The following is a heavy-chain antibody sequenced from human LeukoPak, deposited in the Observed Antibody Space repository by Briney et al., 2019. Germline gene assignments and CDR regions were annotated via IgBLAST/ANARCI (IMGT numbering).Heavy chain of an antibody. V-gene: IGHV3-64D*09. Sequence: GGSLRLSCSASGFTFSRYAMHWVRQAPGKGLEYVSAISSNGGSTYYGDSVKGRFTISRDNSKNTLYLQMSSLRAEDTAVYYCVKARGIQLWLPGDYWGQGTLVTVSS. D-gene: IGHD5-18*01. J-gene: IGHJ4*02. CDR3: VKARGIQLWLPGDY. CDR2: ISSNGGST. CDR1: GFTFSRYA.